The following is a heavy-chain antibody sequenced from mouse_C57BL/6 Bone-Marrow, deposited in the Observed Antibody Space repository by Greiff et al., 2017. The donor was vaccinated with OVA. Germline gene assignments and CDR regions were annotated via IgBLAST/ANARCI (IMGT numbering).Heavy chain of an antibody. CDR1: GYSFTDYN. D-gene: IGHD2-2*01. CDR2: INPNYGTP. J-gene: IGHJ4*01. CDR3: ARSWLRAMDY. Sequence: LVESGPELVKPGASVKISCKASGYSFTDYNMNWVKQSNGKSLEWIGVINPNYGTPRYNQKFKGKATLTVDQSSSTAYMQLNSLTSEDSAVYDCARSWLRAMDYWDQGTSVTVSS. V-gene: IGHV1-39*01.